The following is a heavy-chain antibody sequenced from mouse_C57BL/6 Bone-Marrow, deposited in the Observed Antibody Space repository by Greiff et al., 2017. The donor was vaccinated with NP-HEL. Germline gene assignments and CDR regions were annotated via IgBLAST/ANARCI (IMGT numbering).Heavy chain of an antibody. Sequence: EVQLQQSGPELVKPGASVKISCKASGYTFTDYYMNWVKQSHGKSLEWIGDINPNNGGTSYNQKFKGKATLTVDKSSSTAYMELRSLTSEDSAVYYCARGVTTVGGYYWGQGTTLTVSS. V-gene: IGHV1-26*01. CDR1: GYTFTDYY. CDR2: INPNNGGT. J-gene: IGHJ2*01. CDR3: ARGVTTVGGYY. D-gene: IGHD1-1*01.